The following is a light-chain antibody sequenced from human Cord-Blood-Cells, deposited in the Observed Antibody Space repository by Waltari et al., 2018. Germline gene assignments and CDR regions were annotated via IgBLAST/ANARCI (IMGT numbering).Light chain of an antibody. CDR2: SND. CDR3: AAWDDSLNGLYV. V-gene: IGLV1-44*01. J-gene: IGLJ1*01. Sequence: QSVLTQPPSASGTPGQRVTIPGSGSSSNLGSNTVKWYQQLPGTAPKLLIYSNDQRPSGVPDRFSGSKSGTSASLAISGLQSEDEADYYCAAWDDSLNGLYVFGTGTKVTVL. CDR1: SSNLGSNT.